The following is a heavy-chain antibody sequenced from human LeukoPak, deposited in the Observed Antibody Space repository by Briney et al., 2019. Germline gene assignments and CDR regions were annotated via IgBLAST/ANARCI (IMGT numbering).Heavy chain of an antibody. V-gene: IGHV3-74*01. CDR1: GFTFSSYW. Sequence: GGSLRLSCVASGFTFSSYWMHWVRQAPGKGLVWVSRINSDGSSTSYADSVKGRFTISRDNAKNTLYLQMNSLRAEDTAVYYCARDGGLDYYYYMDVWGKGTTVTVSS. J-gene: IGHJ6*03. D-gene: IGHD3-16*01. CDR2: INSDGSST. CDR3: ARDGGLDYYYYMDV.